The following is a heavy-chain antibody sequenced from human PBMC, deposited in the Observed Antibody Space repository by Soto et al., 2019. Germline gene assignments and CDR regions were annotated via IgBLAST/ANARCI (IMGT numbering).Heavy chain of an antibody. CDR3: ASEVLVRGIKYHGMDV. CDR1: GFTFSSYG. J-gene: IGHJ6*02. Sequence: QVQLVESGGGVVQPGRSLSLSCAASGFTFSSYGIHWVRQAPGKGLEWVAVIWYDGSNEYYADSVKGRFTISRDNSKNTQYLQMNSLIAEDTAVYYCASEVLVRGIKYHGMDVWGQGTTVTVSS. D-gene: IGHD3-10*01. V-gene: IGHV3-33*01. CDR2: IWYDGSNE.